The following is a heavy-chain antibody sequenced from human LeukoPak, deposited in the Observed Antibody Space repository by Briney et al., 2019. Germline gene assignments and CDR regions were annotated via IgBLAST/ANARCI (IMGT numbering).Heavy chain of an antibody. CDR1: GGTFSSYA. Sequence: ASVKVSCKASGGTFSSYAISWVRQAPGQGLEWMGRIIPILGIANYAQRFQGRVTITADKSTSTAYMELSSLRSEDTAVYYCARYNCSSTSCYLLDYYYYGMDVWGQGTTVTVSS. CDR2: IIPILGIA. J-gene: IGHJ6*02. V-gene: IGHV1-69*04. D-gene: IGHD2-2*01. CDR3: ARYNCSSTSCYLLDYYYYGMDV.